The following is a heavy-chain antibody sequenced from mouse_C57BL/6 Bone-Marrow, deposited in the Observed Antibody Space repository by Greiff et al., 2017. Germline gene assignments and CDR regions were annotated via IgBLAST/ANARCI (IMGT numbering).Heavy chain of an antibody. CDR2: IYPGSGST. V-gene: IGHV1-55*01. J-gene: IGHJ1*03. Sequence: QVQLQQPGAELVKPGASVKMSCKASGYTFTSYWITWVRQRPGQGLEWIGDIYPGSGSTNYNEKFKSKATLTVDTSSSTAYMQLSSLTSEDSAVYYCARLITTDWYFDVWGTGTTVTVSS. CDR1: GYTFTSYW. CDR3: ARLITTDWYFDV. D-gene: IGHD1-1*01.